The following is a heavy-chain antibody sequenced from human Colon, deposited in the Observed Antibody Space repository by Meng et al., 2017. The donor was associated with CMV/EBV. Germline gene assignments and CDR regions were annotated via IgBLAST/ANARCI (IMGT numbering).Heavy chain of an antibody. D-gene: IGHD3/OR15-3a*01. J-gene: IGHJ6*02. Sequence: GSLRLSCNVSGGSINDFYWSWIRQPPGKGLEWIGYTYYSGSTHYNPSLKSRVTIPIDKSKKHFPLRLSSVTAADTAGYYCAMDTSDRRNGMDVWGQGTSVTVSS. CDR3: AMDTSDRRNGMDV. CDR1: GGSINDFY. CDR2: TYYSGST. V-gene: IGHV4-59*01.